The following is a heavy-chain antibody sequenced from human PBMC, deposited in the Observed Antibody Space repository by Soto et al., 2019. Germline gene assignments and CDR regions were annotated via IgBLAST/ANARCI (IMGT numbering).Heavy chain of an antibody. D-gene: IGHD5-12*01. Sequence: QVQLVQSGAEVKKPGASVKVSCKASGYTFTSYYMHWVRQAPGQGLEWMGIINPSGGSTSYAQKFQGRVTMTRDTSTSTVYMELSSLRSEDTAVYYCARDPPDVDIVATINYYYYGMDVWGQGTTVTVSS. CDR1: GYTFTSYY. CDR3: ARDPPDVDIVATINYYYYGMDV. CDR2: INPSGGST. V-gene: IGHV1-46*03. J-gene: IGHJ6*02.